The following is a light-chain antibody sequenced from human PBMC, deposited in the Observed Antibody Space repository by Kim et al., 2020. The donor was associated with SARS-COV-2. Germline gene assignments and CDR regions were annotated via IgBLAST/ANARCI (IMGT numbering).Light chain of an antibody. CDR1: KLGDSF. CDR3: QAWDSSTSLV. Sequence: VSPGQTASITCSGDKLGDSFASWYQQKPGQSPVLVVYQDNKRPSGIPERFSGSNSGNTATLTISGTQAGDEADYYCQAWDSSTSLVFGTGTKVTVL. J-gene: IGLJ1*01. CDR2: QDN. V-gene: IGLV3-1*01.